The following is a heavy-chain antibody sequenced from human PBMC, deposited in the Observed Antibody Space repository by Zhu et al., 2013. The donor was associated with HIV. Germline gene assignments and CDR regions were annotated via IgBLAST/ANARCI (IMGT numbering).Heavy chain of an antibody. V-gene: IGHV1-2*02. D-gene: IGHD1-26*01. CDR2: INPDSGAT. J-gene: IGHJ4*02. CDR1: GYAFVGYY. CDR3: ARGGQIVTGDRLLGDY. Sequence: AELVQSGAEVVRPGASVTVSCKSSGYAFVGYYMHWVRQAPGQGFEWMGWINPDSGATDYAQKFLGRVSITRDTSIESAFMEVRRLTADDTAVYYCARGGQIVTGDRLLGDYWGQGALVTVSS.